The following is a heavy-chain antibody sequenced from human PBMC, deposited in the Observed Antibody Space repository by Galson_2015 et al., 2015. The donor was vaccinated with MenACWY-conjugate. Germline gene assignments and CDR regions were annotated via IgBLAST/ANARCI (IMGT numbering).Heavy chain of an antibody. Sequence: ETLSLTCTVSGGSISSSSYYWGWIRQPPGKGLEWIGSIYYSGSTYYNPSLKSRVTISVDTSKNQFSLKLSSVTAADTAVYYCARRFTSSGWPSTFDYWGQGTLVTVSS. V-gene: IGHV4-39*01. CDR3: ARRFTSSGWPSTFDY. CDR2: IYYSGST. D-gene: IGHD6-19*01. CDR1: GGSISSSSYY. J-gene: IGHJ4*02.